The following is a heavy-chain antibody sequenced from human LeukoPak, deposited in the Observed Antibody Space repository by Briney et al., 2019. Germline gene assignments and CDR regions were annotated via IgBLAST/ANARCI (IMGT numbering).Heavy chain of an antibody. CDR3: ARDGYCSSTSCREKSTYDN. D-gene: IGHD2-2*03. CDR2: ISSSGSTI. CDR1: GFTFSDYY. J-gene: IGHJ4*02. Sequence: GGSLRLSCAASGFTFSDYYMSWMRQAPGKGLEGVSYISSSGSTIYYADSVKGRFTISRDNAKNSLYLQMNSLRAEDTAVYYCARDGYCSSTSCREKSTYDNWGQGTLVTVSS. V-gene: IGHV3-11*01.